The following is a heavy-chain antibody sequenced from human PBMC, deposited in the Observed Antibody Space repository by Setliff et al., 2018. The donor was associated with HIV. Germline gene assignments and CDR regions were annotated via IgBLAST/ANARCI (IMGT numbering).Heavy chain of an antibody. V-gene: IGHV1-69*13. Sequence: GASVKVSCKASGGTFRSHEISWVRQAHGQGLEWMGGIVPILNTGNYAPKFQGRVTITADESTTTAYMELSSLRSEDTAVYYCARIWFGAQDAFDIWGQGTMVPVSS. CDR3: ARIWFGAQDAFDI. CDR2: IVPILNTG. J-gene: IGHJ3*02. CDR1: GGTFRSHE. D-gene: IGHD3-10*01.